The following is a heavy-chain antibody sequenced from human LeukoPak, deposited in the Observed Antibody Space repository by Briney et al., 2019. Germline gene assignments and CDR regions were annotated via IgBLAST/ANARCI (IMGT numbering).Heavy chain of an antibody. V-gene: IGHV3-30-3*01. Sequence: GGSLRLSCAASGFTFSSYAMHWVRQAPGKGLEWVAVISYDGSNKYYADSVKGRFTISRDNSKNTLYLQMNSLRAEDTAVYYRARGPPLIVVVPAAPDYWGQGTLVTVSS. CDR3: ARGPPLIVVVPAAPDY. J-gene: IGHJ4*02. CDR2: ISYDGSNK. D-gene: IGHD2-2*01. CDR1: GFTFSSYA.